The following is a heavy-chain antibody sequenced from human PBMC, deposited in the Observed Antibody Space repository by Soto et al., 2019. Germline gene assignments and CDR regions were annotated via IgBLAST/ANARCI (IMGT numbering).Heavy chain of an antibody. J-gene: IGHJ5*02. Sequence: PSETLFLTCAVSGGSISSGGYSWSWIRQPPGKGLEWIGYIYHSGSTYYNPSLKSRVTISVDRSKNQFSLKLSSVTAADTAVYYCHRVPDRWGQGTLVTVSS. CDR2: IYHSGST. D-gene: IGHD2-2*01. CDR1: GGSISSGGYS. V-gene: IGHV4-30-2*01. CDR3: HRVPDR.